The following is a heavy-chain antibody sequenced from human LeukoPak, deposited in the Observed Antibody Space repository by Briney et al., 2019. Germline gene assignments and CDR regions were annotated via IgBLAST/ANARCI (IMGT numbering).Heavy chain of an antibody. D-gene: IGHD5-12*01. CDR2: IGGSGIGT. V-gene: IGHV3-23*01. J-gene: IGHJ4*02. CDR3: AKGYRGYDSDFDY. Sequence: GGSLRLSCAASGCTFSSYAMSGVGQAPGKGVEGVSGIGGSGIGTYYADSVKGRFTISRDNSKTTLYLQMNSLRAEDTAVYYCAKGYRGYDSDFDYWGQGTLVTVSS. CDR1: GCTFSSYA.